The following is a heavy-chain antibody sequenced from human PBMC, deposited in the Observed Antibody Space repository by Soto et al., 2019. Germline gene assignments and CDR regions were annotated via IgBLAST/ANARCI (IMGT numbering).Heavy chain of an antibody. CDR3: ARDGSLERITILDV. V-gene: IGHV3-33*01. CDR1: GFTFSSYG. Sequence: QVQLVESGGGVVQPGRSLRLSCAASGFTFSSYGMHWVRQAPGKGLEWVAVIWYDGSNKYYADSVKGRFTISRDNSKNTLYLQMNSLRAEDTAVYYCARDGSLERITILDVWGQGTTVTVSS. D-gene: IGHD3-9*01. J-gene: IGHJ6*02. CDR2: IWYDGSNK.